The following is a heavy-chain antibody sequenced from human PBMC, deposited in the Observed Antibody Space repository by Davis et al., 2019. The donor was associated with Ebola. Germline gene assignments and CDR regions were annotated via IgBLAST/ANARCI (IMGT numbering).Heavy chain of an antibody. CDR1: GCSISPYY. CDR3: ARAEGVWSGYNYYFYGLDV. V-gene: IGHV4-59*12. Sequence: MPSETLSLTCTVPGCSISPYYWSWTRQPPGKGLEWIGYIYYSGSTNYNPSLKSRVTISVDTSKNQFSLKLTSVTAADTAVYYCARAEGVWSGYNYYFYGLDVWGQGTMVTVSS. D-gene: IGHD3-3*01. CDR2: IYYSGST. J-gene: IGHJ6*02.